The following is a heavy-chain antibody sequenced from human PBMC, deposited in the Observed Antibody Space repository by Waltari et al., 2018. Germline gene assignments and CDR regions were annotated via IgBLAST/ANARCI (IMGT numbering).Heavy chain of an antibody. CDR3: ARDPPQLADAFDI. CDR2: IDTSGST. V-gene: IGHV4-61*02. CDR1: GGSLSSGSYY. Sequence: QVQLQESGPGLMKPSETLSLTCSVSGGSLSSGSYYWTWIRQPAGRGLEWIGRIDTSGSTNYNPSLRSRLTISVDTSNNQFSLKLSSVTAADTAVYYCARDPPQLADAFDIWGQGTMVTVSS. J-gene: IGHJ3*02. D-gene: IGHD3-10*01.